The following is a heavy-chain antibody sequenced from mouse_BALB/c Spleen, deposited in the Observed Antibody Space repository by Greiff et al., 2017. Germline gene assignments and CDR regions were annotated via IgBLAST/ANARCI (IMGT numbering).Heavy chain of an antibody. D-gene: IGHD4-1*01. V-gene: IGHV3-2*02. J-gene: IGHJ2*01. CDR2: ISYSGST. CDR3: ARGYWDYFDY. CDR1: GYSITSDYA. Sequence: DVQLQESGPGLVKPSQSLSLTCTVTGYSITSDYAWNWIRQFPGNKLEWMGYISYSGSTSYNPSLKSRISITRDTSKNQFFLQLNSVTTEDTATYYCARGYWDYFDYWGQGTTLTVSS.